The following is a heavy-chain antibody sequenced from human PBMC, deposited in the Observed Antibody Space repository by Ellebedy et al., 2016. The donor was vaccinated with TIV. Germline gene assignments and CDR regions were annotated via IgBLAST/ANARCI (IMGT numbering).Heavy chain of an antibody. D-gene: IGHD1-26*01. CDR3: ARDSWDRTVDY. CDR1: GFAISGYE. Sequence: GGSLRLXCITSGFAISGYEMSWVRQAPGKGLEWVASISYDSSHAYYAGSVRGRFTISRDNAKDSVFLEMNSLRAEDTAVYYCARDSWDRTVDYWGQGTLVTVSA. CDR2: ISYDSSHA. V-gene: IGHV3-21*01. J-gene: IGHJ4*02.